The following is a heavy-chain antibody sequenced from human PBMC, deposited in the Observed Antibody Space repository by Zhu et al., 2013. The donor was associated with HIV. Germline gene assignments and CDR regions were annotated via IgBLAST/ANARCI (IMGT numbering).Heavy chain of an antibody. V-gene: IGHV1-2*04. D-gene: IGHD3-22*01. Sequence: QVQLVQSGAEVKKPGASVKVSCKASGYTFSGYYIHWVRQAPGQGLEWMGWINPNSGGTNYAQKFQGWVTMTRDTSISTVYMELSRLRPDDTAVYYCARDALGLLDFQYWGQGTLVTVSS. J-gene: IGHJ1*01. CDR3: ARDALGLLDFQY. CDR2: INPNSGGT. CDR1: GYTFSGYY.